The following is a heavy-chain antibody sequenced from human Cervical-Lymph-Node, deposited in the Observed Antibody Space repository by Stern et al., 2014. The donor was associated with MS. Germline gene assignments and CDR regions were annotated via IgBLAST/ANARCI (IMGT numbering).Heavy chain of an antibody. J-gene: IGHJ3*02. CDR1: GYPFTGYD. Sequence: QVPLVQSGAEVKKPGASVKVACKASGYPFTGYDLTWVRQATGQGLEWMGWINPNSAATGNAQKFQGRVSMARDTSTDTVYMELNSLASEDTGVYYCARRKTGWTGTTLFDVFDTWGQGTVVTVSS. V-gene: IGHV1-8*01. CDR3: ARRKTGWTGTTLFDVFDT. CDR2: INPNSAAT. D-gene: IGHD1/OR15-1a*01.